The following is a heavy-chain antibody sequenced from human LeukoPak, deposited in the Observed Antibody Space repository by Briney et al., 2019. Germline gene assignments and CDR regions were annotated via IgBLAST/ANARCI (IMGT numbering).Heavy chain of an antibody. CDR3: ARDRDSSGYSPFDS. CDR2: IYSGGYT. V-gene: IGHV3-66*01. Sequence: GGSLRLSCAASGFTVSSNYMSWVRQAPGKGLEWLSLIYSGGYTYYADSVSGRFTISRDNSKNTLYLQMNSLRAEDTAVYYCARDRDSSGYSPFDSWGQGTLVTVSS. J-gene: IGHJ4*02. D-gene: IGHD3-22*01. CDR1: GFTVSSNY.